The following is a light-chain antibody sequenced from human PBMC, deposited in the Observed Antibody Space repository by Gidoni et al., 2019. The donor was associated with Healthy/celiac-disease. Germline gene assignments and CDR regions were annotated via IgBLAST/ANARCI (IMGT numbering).Light chain of an antibody. Sequence: AIPMTKAPSSLSASVADRVTITCRASQGIRNDLGWYQQKPGQAPKLLIYGASSLSSWVPSRFSGSGSGTDFTLTISSLQPEDFATYYCLQDYNSPRTFGQGTKVEIK. CDR2: GAS. J-gene: IGKJ1*01. CDR1: QGIRND. V-gene: IGKV1-6*01. CDR3: LQDYNSPRT.